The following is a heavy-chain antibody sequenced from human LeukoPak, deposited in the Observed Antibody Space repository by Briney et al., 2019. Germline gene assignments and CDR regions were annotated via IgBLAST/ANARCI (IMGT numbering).Heavy chain of an antibody. CDR2: ISSSSSTI. CDR3: AKSYNGYESKPDY. CDR1: GFTFSRYN. V-gene: IGHV3-48*01. D-gene: IGHD5-12*01. J-gene: IGHJ4*02. Sequence: PGGSLRLSCAASGFTFSRYNMNWVRQAPGKGLEWVSYISSSSSTIYYADSVKGRFTISRDNAKNSLYLQMNSLRAEDTAVYYCAKSYNGYESKPDYWGQGTLVTVSS.